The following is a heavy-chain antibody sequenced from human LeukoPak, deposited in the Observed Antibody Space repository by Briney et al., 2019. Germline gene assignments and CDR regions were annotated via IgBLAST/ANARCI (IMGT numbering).Heavy chain of an antibody. CDR3: ARSRIPIPNWFDP. Sequence: SETLSLTCIVSGGSVSSGSYYWIWIRQPPGKGLEWIVYIYYSGSTNYNPSLKSRVTISVDTSKNPFSLKLSSVTAADTAVYYCARSRIPIPNWFDPWGQGTLVTVSS. J-gene: IGHJ5*02. CDR2: IYYSGST. CDR1: GGSVSSGSYY. D-gene: IGHD3-3*01. V-gene: IGHV4-61*01.